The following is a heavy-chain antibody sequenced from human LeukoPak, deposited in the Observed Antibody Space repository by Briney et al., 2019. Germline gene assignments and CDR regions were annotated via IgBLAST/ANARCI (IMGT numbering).Heavy chain of an antibody. CDR1: GFTFSSYG. D-gene: IGHD2-15*01. CDR2: IHHDGSNK. J-gene: IGHJ4*02. V-gene: IGHV3-30*02. CDR3: VRGGRRTLVVVATKGGVDY. Sequence: GGSLRLSCAASGFTFSSYGMHWVRQAPGKGLDWVAFIHHDGSNKYYADSVRGRFTISRDNSKNTLYLQMNSLRAEDTAVYYCVRGGRRTLVVVATKGGVDYRGQGTLVTVSS.